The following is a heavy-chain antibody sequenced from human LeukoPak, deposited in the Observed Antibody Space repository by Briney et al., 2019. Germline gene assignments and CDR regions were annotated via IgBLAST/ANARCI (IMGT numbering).Heavy chain of an antibody. Sequence: SETLSLTCTVSGGSISTYYWSWIRQPPGKGLEWIGCIYYSGSTNYNPSLKSRVTISVDTSKNQFSLKLTSVTAADTAVYFCARGVYSSGYYYYFDSWGQGTLVTVSS. J-gene: IGHJ4*02. V-gene: IGHV4-59*01. D-gene: IGHD3-22*01. CDR1: GGSISTYY. CDR3: ARGVYSSGYYYYFDS. CDR2: IYYSGST.